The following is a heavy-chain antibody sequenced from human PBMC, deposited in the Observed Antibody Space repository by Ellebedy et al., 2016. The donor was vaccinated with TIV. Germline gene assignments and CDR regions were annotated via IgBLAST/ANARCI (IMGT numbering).Heavy chain of an antibody. D-gene: IGHD1-1*01. Sequence: GGSLRLSXEASGFTFDDYGMHWVRQAPGKGLEWVSSINWKGNSVGYADSVQGRFSISRDNAKNSLFLQVDSLGPEDTAFYYCAKDREPSTSMDYNYHYAMDVWGQGTTVIVSS. J-gene: IGHJ6*02. CDR1: GFTFDDYG. CDR3: AKDREPSTSMDYNYHYAMDV. V-gene: IGHV3-9*01. CDR2: INWKGNSV.